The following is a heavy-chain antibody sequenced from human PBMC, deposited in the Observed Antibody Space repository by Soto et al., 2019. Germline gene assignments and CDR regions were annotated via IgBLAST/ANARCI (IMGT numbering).Heavy chain of an antibody. CDR3: ARSVAAYSGPANWFDP. CDR1: GGSISSSSYY. V-gene: IGHV4-39*01. J-gene: IGHJ5*02. CDR2: IYYSGST. D-gene: IGHD5-12*01. Sequence: PSETLSLTCTVSGGSISSSSYYWGWIRQHPGKGLEWIGSIYYSGSTYYNPSLKSRVTISVDTSKNQFSLKLSSVTAADTAVYYCARSVAAYSGPANWFDPWGQGTLVTVSS.